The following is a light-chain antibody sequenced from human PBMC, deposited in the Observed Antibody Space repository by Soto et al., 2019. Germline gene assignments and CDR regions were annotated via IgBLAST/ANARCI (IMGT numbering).Light chain of an antibody. J-gene: IGKJ4*01. V-gene: IGKV3-11*01. CDR3: QQHSNWPLT. Sequence: EIVLIQSPATLSLSPGERATLSCRASQSVGSNLAWYQQNPGQAPRLLIFDASNRATGIPARFSGSGSGTDFILAISSLEPEDFVVYYCQQHSNWPLTFGGGTKVEIE. CDR1: QSVGSN. CDR2: DAS.